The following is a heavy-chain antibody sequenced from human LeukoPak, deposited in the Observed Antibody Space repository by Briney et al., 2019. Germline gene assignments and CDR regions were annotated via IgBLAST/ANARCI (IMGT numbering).Heavy chain of an antibody. Sequence: PSETLSLTCTVSGGSISSSTYYWGWIRQPPGKGLEWIGSYTGSTDYNPSLKSRVAISVDASKSQISLRLSSATAADTAVYYCARHGPTRKQWLVGYYFDYWGQGTLVTVSS. V-gene: IGHV4-39*01. D-gene: IGHD6-19*01. J-gene: IGHJ4*02. CDR1: GGSISSSTYY. CDR3: ARHGPTRKQWLVGYYFDY. CDR2: YTGST.